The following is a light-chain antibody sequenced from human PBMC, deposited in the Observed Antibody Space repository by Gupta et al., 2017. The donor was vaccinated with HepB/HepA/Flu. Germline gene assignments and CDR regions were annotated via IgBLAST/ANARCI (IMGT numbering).Light chain of an antibody. CDR2: EGS. CDR3: RQSIQRPLT. V-gene: IGKV2D-29*01. CDR1: QSLLHKNGKTY. Sequence: DIEMIQTPLSLSVTPGQPASISCTSGQSLLHKNGKTYLYWYLQKPGQPPQLLIYEGSNRGSGVPDRFSGSGSGTDFTLDISRGEAEDVVIYYCRQSIQRPLTFGRGTKVEIK. J-gene: IGKJ4*01.